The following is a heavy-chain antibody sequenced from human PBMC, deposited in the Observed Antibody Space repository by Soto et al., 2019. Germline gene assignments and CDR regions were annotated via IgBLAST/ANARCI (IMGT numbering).Heavy chain of an antibody. CDR1: GYSFNTYG. CDR3: ARGPDLRHFDCNFDY. CDR2: INTDNGNT. Sequence: QIQLVQSGPEVKKPGASVKVSCKASGYSFNTYGITWVRQAPGQGLEWMGWINTDNGNTNYAQNLQGRVTMTTDTSTSTAYMALRSLRSDDTAVYYCARGPDLRHFDCNFDYWGQGTLVTVSS. J-gene: IGHJ4*02. D-gene: IGHD3-9*01. V-gene: IGHV1-18*01.